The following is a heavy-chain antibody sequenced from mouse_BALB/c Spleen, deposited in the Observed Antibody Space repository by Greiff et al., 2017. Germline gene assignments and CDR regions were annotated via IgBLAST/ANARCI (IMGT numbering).Heavy chain of an antibody. D-gene: IGHD2-10*02. J-gene: IGHJ4*01. V-gene: IGHV2-6-5*01. CDR3: AKHISPYGNSHYYAMDY. CDR1: GFSLTDYG. CDR2: IWGGGST. Sequence: VQLQQSGPGLVAPSQSLSITCTVSGFSLTDYGVSWIRQPPGKGLEWLGVIWGGGSTYYNSALKSRLSISKDNSKSQVFLKMNSLQTDDTAMYYCAKHISPYGNSHYYAMDYWGQGTSVTVSS.